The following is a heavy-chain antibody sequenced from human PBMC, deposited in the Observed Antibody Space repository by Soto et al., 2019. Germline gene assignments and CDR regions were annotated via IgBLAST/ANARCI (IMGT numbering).Heavy chain of an antibody. CDR1: GGSFSGYY. Sequence: PSETLSLTCAVYGGSFSGYYWSWIRQPPGKGLEWIGEINHSGSPNYNPSLKSRVTISVDTSKNQFSLKLSSVTAADTAVYYCAIGDGYYFDYWGQGTLVTVS. CDR2: INHSGSP. CDR3: AIGDGYYFDY. V-gene: IGHV4-34*01. J-gene: IGHJ4*02.